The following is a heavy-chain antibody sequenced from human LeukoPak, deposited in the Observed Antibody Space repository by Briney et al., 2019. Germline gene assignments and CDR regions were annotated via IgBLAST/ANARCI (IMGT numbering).Heavy chain of an antibody. CDR2: INHSGST. J-gene: IGHJ6*03. CDR1: GGSFSGYY. V-gene: IGHV4-34*01. Sequence: PSETLSLTCAVYGGSFSGYYWSWIRQPPGKGLEWIGEINHSGSTNYNPSLKSRVTISVDTSKNQFSLKLSSVTAADTAVYYCARRGGSYLSLYYYYYMDVWGKGTTVTVSS. D-gene: IGHD1-26*01. CDR3: ARRGGSYLSLYYYYYMDV.